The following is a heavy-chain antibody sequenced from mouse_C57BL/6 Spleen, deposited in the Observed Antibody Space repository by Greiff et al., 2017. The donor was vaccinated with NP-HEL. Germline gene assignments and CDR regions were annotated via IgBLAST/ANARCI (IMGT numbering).Heavy chain of an antibody. D-gene: IGHD1-1*01. V-gene: IGHV1-55*01. J-gene: IGHJ4*01. Sequence: VQLQQPGAELVKPGASVKMSCKASGYTFTSYWITWVKQRPGQGLEWIGDIYPGSGSTNYNEKFKSKATLTVDTSSSTAYMQLSSLTSEDSAVYYCARWAVLLRSAMDYWGQGTSVTVSS. CDR1: GYTFTSYW. CDR2: IYPGSGST. CDR3: ARWAVLLRSAMDY.